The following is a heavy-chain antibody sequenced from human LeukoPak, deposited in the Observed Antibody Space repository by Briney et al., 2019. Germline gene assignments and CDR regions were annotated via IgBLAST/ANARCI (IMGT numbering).Heavy chain of an antibody. CDR3: ARDRSGDDDFWSGYYTNYFDP. CDR2: IRSKANSYAT. V-gene: IGHV3-73*01. Sequence: PGGFLRLSCAASGFTFSGSAMHWVRQASGKGLEWVGRIRSKANSYATAYAASVKGSFTISRDDSKNTAYLQMNSLRAEDTAVYYCARDRSGDDDFWSGYYTNYFDPWGQGTLVTVSS. CDR1: GFTFSGSA. J-gene: IGHJ5*02. D-gene: IGHD3-3*01.